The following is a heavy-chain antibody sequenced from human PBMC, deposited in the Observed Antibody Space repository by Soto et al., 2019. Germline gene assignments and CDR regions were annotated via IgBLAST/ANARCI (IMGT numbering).Heavy chain of an antibody. CDR2: INHSGST. Sequence: QVQLQQWGAGLLKPSETLSLTCAVYGGSFSGYYWNWIRQPPGKGLEWIGDINHSGSTNYNPSLKCRVTISVDTSKNQFSLKLSSVTAADTAVYYCARVSGIYYYGMDVWGQGTTVTVSS. J-gene: IGHJ6*02. CDR1: GGSFSGYY. CDR3: ARVSGIYYYGMDV. V-gene: IGHV4-34*01. D-gene: IGHD3-10*01.